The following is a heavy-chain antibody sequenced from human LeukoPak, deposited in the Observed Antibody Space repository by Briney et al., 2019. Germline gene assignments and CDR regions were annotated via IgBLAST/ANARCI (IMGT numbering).Heavy chain of an antibody. CDR2: ISGSDDT. J-gene: IGHJ4*02. V-gene: IGHV3-23*01. CDR3: ARDRGYYDQDY. CDR1: GFTFNIYT. D-gene: IGHD3-22*01. Sequence: PGGSLRLSCAASGFTFNIYTMSWVRQAPGKGLEWVSGISGSDDTYFANSVKGRFTISRDNSKNTLYLQLNSLRAEDTAVYYCARDRGYYDQDYWGQRTLVTVSS.